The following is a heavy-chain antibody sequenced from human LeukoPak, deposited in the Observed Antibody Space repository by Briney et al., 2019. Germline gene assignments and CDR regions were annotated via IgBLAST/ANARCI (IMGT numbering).Heavy chain of an antibody. D-gene: IGHD2-15*01. J-gene: IGHJ5*02. V-gene: IGHV4-39*07. Sequence: SETLSLTCTVSGDSISSSSSYWGWIRQPPGEGLEWIGSIYYSGSTNYNPSLKSRVTISVDTSKNQFSLKLSSVTAADTAVYYCARGVVVVAATRWFDPWGQGTLVTVSS. CDR3: ARGVVVVAATRWFDP. CDR2: IYYSGST. CDR1: GDSISSSSSY.